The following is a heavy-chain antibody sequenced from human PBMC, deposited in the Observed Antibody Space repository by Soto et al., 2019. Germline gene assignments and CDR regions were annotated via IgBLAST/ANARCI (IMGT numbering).Heavy chain of an antibody. CDR2: ISAYNGNT. J-gene: IGHJ6*02. CDR3: ARGYCSSTSCHYCSGGSCYSDYYGMDV. Sequence: AASVKVSCKASGYTFTSYGISWVRQAPGQGLEWMGWISAYNGNTNYAQKLQGRVTMTTDTSTSTAYMELRSLRSDDTAVYYCARGYCSSTSCHYCSGGSCYSDYYGMDVWGQGTTVTVSS. V-gene: IGHV1-18*01. CDR1: GYTFTSYG. D-gene: IGHD2-15*01.